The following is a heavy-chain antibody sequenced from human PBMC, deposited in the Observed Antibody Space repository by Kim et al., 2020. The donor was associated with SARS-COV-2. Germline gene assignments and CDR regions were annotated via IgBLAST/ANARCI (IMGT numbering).Heavy chain of an antibody. CDR3: AKGGPILDY. Sequence: GGSLRLSCAASGFTFSRFAMSWVRQAPGKGLEWVSVIWGGGGSTYYADSVKGRFTISRDNSKNTLYLQMNSLRAEDTAVYYCAKGGPILDYWGQGTLVTVSS. CDR2: IWGGGGST. J-gene: IGHJ4*02. CDR1: GFTFSRFA. V-gene: IGHV3-23*01.